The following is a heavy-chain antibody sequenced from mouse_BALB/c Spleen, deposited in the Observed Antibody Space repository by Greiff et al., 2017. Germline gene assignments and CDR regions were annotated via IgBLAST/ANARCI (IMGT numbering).Heavy chain of an antibody. D-gene: IGHD4-1*01. J-gene: IGHJ4*01. CDR3: TRETGTGAMDY. Sequence: EVQRVESGGGLVKPGGSLKLSCAASGFTFSSYTMSWVRQTPEKRLEWVATISSGGSYTYYPDSVKGRFTISRDNAKNTLYLQMSSLKSEDTAMYYCTRETGTGAMDYWGQGTSVTVSS. CDR2: ISSGGSYT. V-gene: IGHV5-6-4*01. CDR1: GFTFSSYT.